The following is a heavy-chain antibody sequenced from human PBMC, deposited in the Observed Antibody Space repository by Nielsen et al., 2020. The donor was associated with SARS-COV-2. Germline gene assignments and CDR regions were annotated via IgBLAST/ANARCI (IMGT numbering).Heavy chain of an antibody. D-gene: IGHD4-17*01. Sequence: GGSLRLSCAASGFTFSSYGMHWVRQAPGKGLEWVAVIWYDGSNKYYADSVKGRFTISRDNSKNTLYLQMNSLRAEDTAVYYCARGGARDGEPSFDYWGQGTLVTVSS. CDR2: IWYDGSNK. V-gene: IGHV3-33*01. CDR1: GFTFSSYG. J-gene: IGHJ4*02. CDR3: ARGGARDGEPSFDY.